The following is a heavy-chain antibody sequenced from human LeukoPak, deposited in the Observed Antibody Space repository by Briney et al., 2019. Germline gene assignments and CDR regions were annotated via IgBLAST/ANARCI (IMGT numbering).Heavy chain of an antibody. CDR3: ARGRSSMVRGYYYYYMDV. V-gene: IGHV4-61*05. D-gene: IGHD3-10*01. CDR2: IYYSGST. CDR1: GGSISSSSYY. J-gene: IGHJ6*03. Sequence: SETLSLTCTVSGGSISSSSYYWGWIRQPPGKGLEWIGYIYYSGSTNYNPSLKSRVTISVDTSKNQFSLKLSSVTAADTAVYYCARGRSSMVRGYYYYYMDVWGKGTTVTISS.